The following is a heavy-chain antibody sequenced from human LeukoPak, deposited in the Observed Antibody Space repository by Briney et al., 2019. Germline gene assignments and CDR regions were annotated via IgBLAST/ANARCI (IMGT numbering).Heavy chain of an antibody. CDR2: ISSSGSTI. J-gene: IGHJ4*02. V-gene: IGHV3-48*03. CDR1: GFTFSSYE. D-gene: IGHD6-19*01. CDR3: ARDTPSGWYLAYFDY. Sequence: GGSLRLSCAASGFTFSSYEMNWVRQAPGKGLEWVSYISSSGSTIYFADSVKGRFNISRDNAKNSLYLQMNSLRAEDTAVYYCARDTPSGWYLAYFDYWGQGTLVTVSS.